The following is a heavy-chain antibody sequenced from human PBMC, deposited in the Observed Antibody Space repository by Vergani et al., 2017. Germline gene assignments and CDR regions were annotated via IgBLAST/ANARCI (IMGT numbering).Heavy chain of an antibody. V-gene: IGHV3-30*18. J-gene: IGHJ6*03. Sequence: QVQLAESGGGRVQPGRSLRLSCAASGCSFSSHAIHWVRQAPGKGLEWVAVISNDGSKKYYADSVKGRFTISRDNSKNTLDLQMNSLRTQDTAVYYCAKAGSVTSGSLQYNFYRDVWGKGTTVTVS. D-gene: IGHD3-10*01. CDR2: ISNDGSKK. CDR1: GCSFSSHA. CDR3: AKAGSVTSGSLQYNFYRDV.